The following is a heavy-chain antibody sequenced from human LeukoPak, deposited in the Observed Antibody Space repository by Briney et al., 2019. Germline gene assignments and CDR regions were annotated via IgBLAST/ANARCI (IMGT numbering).Heavy chain of an antibody. Sequence: SETLSLTCTVSGGSISSGSYYWSWIRQPAGKGLEWIGRIYYSGSTNYNPSLKSRVTISVDTSKNQFSLKLSSVTAADTAVYYCARLLVNYYDSSGHYYDYWGQGTLVTVSS. J-gene: IGHJ4*02. CDR1: GGSISSGSYY. V-gene: IGHV4-61*02. CDR2: IYYSGST. CDR3: ARLLVNYYDSSGHYYDY. D-gene: IGHD3-22*01.